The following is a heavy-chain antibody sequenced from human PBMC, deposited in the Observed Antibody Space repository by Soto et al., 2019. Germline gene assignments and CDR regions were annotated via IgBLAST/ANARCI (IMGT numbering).Heavy chain of an antibody. CDR2: ISWNSGSI. V-gene: IGHV3-9*01. J-gene: IGHJ6*02. CDR1: GFTFDDYA. CDR3: AEDLENYYGMDV. Sequence: LRLSCAASGFTFDDYAMHWFRQAPGKGLEWVSGISWNSGSIGYADSVKGRFTISRDNAKNSLYLQMNSLRAEDTALYYCAEDLENYYGMDVWGQGTTVTVSS.